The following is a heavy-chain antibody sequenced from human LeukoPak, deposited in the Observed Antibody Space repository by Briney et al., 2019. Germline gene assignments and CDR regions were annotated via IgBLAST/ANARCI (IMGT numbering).Heavy chain of an antibody. V-gene: IGHV5-51*01. J-gene: IGHJ6*03. D-gene: IGHD3-10*01. CDR1: GFSFSFYW. Sequence: GESLKISCKGSGFSFSFYWIGWVRQMPGKGLEWMGIIYPGDSETTYSPSFQGQVTISADKSITTAYLQWNSLKASDTAMYYCARAYGSGKHYYYYLDVWGKGTTVTISS. CDR3: ARAYGSGKHYYYYLDV. CDR2: IYPGDSET.